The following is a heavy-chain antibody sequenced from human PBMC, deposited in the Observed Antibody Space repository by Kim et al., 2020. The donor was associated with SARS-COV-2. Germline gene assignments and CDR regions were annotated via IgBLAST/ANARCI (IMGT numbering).Heavy chain of an antibody. V-gene: IGHV3-30*07. CDR3: AREPGDWDGMDV. D-gene: IGHD7-27*01. Sequence: YATSVKGRFTRSRDNSKTTLYLQMNSLRAEDTAVYYCAREPGDWDGMDVWGQGTTATVSS. J-gene: IGHJ6*02.